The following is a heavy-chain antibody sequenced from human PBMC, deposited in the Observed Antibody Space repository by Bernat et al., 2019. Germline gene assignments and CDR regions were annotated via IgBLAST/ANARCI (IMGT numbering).Heavy chain of an antibody. D-gene: IGHD2-15*01. Sequence: QVQLVESGGGVVQPGRSLRLSCAASGFTFSSYGMHWVHQAPGKGLEWVAVIWYDGSNKYYADSVKGRFTISRDNSKNTLYLQMNSLRAEDTAVYYCARDHQYCSGGSCYSGAPFDYWGQGTLVTVSS. CDR1: GFTFSSYG. V-gene: IGHV3-33*01. CDR2: IWYDGSNK. CDR3: ARDHQYCSGGSCYSGAPFDY. J-gene: IGHJ4*02.